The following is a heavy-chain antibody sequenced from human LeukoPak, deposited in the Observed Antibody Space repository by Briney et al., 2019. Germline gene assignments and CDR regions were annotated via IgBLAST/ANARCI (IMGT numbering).Heavy chain of an antibody. J-gene: IGHJ4*02. CDR1: GGSFSGYY. CDR2: TNHSGST. D-gene: IGHD1-1*01. V-gene: IGHV4-34*01. Sequence: PSETLSLTCAVYGGSFSGYYWSWIRQPPGKGLEWIGETNHSGSTNYNPSLKSRVTISVDTSKNQFSLKLSSVTAADTAVYYCATQLERRFDYWGQGTLVTVSS. CDR3: ATQLERRFDY.